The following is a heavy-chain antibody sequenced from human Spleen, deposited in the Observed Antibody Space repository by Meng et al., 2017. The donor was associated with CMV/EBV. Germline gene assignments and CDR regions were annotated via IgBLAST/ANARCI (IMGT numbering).Heavy chain of an antibody. Sequence: GESLKISCAASGFTFSSYAMSWVRQAPGKGLEWVSAISGSGGSTYYADSVKGRFTISRDNSKNTLYLQMNSLRAEDTAVYYCARDSGNWFFDYWGQGSLVTVSS. J-gene: IGHJ4*02. CDR3: ARDSGNWFFDY. V-gene: IGHV3-23*01. D-gene: IGHD6-13*01. CDR2: ISGSGGST. CDR1: GFTFSSYA.